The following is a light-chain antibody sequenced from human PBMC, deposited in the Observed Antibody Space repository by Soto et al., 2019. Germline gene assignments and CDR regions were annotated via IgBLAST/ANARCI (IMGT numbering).Light chain of an antibody. Sequence: DIQMTQSPSSLSASVGDRVTITCRASQGISTYLAWYQQKPGQVPKLLIYAASTLQSGVPSRFSGSGSGTDFTLTISSLQPADVATYYCQNYNSAPPNTFGGGTKVEIK. V-gene: IGKV1-27*01. CDR2: AAS. J-gene: IGKJ4*01. CDR3: QNYNSAPPNT. CDR1: QGISTY.